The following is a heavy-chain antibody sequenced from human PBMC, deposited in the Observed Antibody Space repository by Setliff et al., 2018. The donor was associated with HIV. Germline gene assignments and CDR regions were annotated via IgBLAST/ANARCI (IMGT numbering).Heavy chain of an antibody. D-gene: IGHD1-26*01. CDR2: ISSDSRYI. Sequence: GGSLRLSCAASGFTFNTYSMNWVRQAPGKGLEWVSSISSDSRYIYYADSLKGRFTVSRDNAKNSLYLQMNSLRAEDTAVYYCARNTDVDSVYRPFHIWGQGTMVTVSS. J-gene: IGHJ3*02. CDR1: GFTFNTYS. CDR3: ARNTDVDSVYRPFHI. V-gene: IGHV3-21*04.